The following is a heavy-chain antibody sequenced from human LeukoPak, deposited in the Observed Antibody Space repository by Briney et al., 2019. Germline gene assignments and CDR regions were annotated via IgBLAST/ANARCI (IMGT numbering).Heavy chain of an antibody. CDR1: GGSINSYY. J-gene: IGHJ6*03. Sequence: SETLSLTCTVSGGSINSYYWSWIRQTPGKGPEWIGYIYYDGSTDYNPSLKSRVTISVDASKNQFYLKLSSVTAADTAVYYCATRAGYGYMDVWGKGTTVTVSS. V-gene: IGHV4-59*08. D-gene: IGHD5-24*01. CDR2: IYYDGST. CDR3: ATRAGYGYMDV.